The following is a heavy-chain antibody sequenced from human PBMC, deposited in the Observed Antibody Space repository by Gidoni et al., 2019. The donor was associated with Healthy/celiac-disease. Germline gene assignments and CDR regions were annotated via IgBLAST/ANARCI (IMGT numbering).Heavy chain of an antibody. D-gene: IGHD3-16*01. CDR2: IYYSGST. CDR1: GGSISSGGYY. V-gene: IGHV4-31*03. Sequence: QVQLQESGPGLVKPSQTLSLTCTVSGGSISSGGYYWSWLRQHPGKGLEWIGYIYYSGSTYYNPSLKSRVTISVDTSKNQFSLKLSSVTAADTAVYYCARGPGGPRSFYHYFDYWGQGTLVTVSS. CDR3: ARGPGGPRSFYHYFDY. J-gene: IGHJ4*02.